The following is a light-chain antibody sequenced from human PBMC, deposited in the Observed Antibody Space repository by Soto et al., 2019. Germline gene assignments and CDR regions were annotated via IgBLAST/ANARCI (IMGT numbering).Light chain of an antibody. V-gene: IGKV1-9*01. Sequence: DIQLTQSPSFLSASVGDRVTITCRASQAINSALAWYQHNPGQAPKLLIYAASTLQNGVPSSFSGSGSGTEFTLTISSLQPEDFAIYYCQHHIDYPFTFGQGTKVEIK. CDR3: QHHIDYPFT. CDR1: QAINSA. J-gene: IGKJ2*01. CDR2: AAS.